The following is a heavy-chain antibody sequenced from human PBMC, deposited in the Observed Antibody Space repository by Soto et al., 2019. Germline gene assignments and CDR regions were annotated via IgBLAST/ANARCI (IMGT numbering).Heavy chain of an antibody. CDR2: IYPGDSDT. CDR3: AKDVGCTTTVCQKYYFDY. Sequence: GESLKISCKGSGYSFTSYWIGWVRQMPGKGLEWMGIIYPGDSDTRYSPSFQGQVTISADKSISTAYLQWSSLKASDTAMYYCAKDVGCTTTVCQKYYFDYWGQGALVTVSS. J-gene: IGHJ4*02. CDR1: GYSFTSYW. D-gene: IGHD2-2*01. V-gene: IGHV5-51*01.